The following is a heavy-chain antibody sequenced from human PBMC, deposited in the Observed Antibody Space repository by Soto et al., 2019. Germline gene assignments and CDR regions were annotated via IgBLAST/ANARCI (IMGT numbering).Heavy chain of an antibody. CDR2: IYYSGST. V-gene: IGHV4-59*01. Sequence: SETLSLTCTVSGGSISSYYWSWIRQPPGKGLEWIGYIYYSGSTNYNPSLKSRVTISVDTSKNQFSLKLSSVTAADTAVYYCARDRGSGYPYYYYYYYMDVWGKGTTVTVSS. D-gene: IGHD3-22*01. CDR3: ARDRGSGYPYYYYYYYMDV. CDR1: GGSISSYY. J-gene: IGHJ6*03.